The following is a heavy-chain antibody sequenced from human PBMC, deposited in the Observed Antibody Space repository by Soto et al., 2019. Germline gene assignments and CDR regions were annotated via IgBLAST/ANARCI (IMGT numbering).Heavy chain of an antibody. D-gene: IGHD3-22*01. Sequence: SETLSLTCTVSGGSISNNHYYWGWVRQPPGKGLEWIASIYHSGGTNYNPSLKSRVTISVDTSRNQFSLKLTSVTAADTAVYYCARHCYDSSAYLSFSWFDPWGQGTLVTVSS. CDR2: IYHSGGT. J-gene: IGHJ5*02. CDR3: ARHCYDSSAYLSFSWFDP. CDR1: GGSISNNHYY. V-gene: IGHV4-39*07.